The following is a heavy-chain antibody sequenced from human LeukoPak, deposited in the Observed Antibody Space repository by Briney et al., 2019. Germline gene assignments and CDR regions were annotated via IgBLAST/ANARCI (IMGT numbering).Heavy chain of an antibody. CDR1: GFTFSSYG. V-gene: IGHV3-30*03. CDR2: ISYDGSNK. Sequence: PGRSLRLSCAASGFTFSSYGMHWVRQAPGKGLEWVAVISYDGSNKYYADSVKGRFTISRDNSKNTLCLQMNSLRAEDTAVYYCARAKGYCSSTSCYTFDPWGQGTLVTVSS. D-gene: IGHD2-2*02. J-gene: IGHJ5*02. CDR3: ARAKGYCSSTSCYTFDP.